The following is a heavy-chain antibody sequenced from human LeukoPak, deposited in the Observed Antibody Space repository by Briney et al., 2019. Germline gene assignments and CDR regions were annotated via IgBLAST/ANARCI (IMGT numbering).Heavy chain of an antibody. CDR2: ISWNSHNI. Sequence: GGSLRLSCAASGFTFDDYAMHWVRQVPGKGLEWVSGISWNSHNIHYADSVRGRFTISRDNTRNSLYLQMNSLRPEETALYYCAKAYCSSIACSCLDFWGQGTLVTVSS. J-gene: IGHJ4*02. CDR1: GFTFDDYA. D-gene: IGHD2-2*01. V-gene: IGHV3-9*01. CDR3: AKAYCSSIACSCLDF.